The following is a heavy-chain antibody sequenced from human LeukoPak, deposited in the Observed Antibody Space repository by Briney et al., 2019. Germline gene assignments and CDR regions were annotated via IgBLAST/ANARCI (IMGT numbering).Heavy chain of an antibody. V-gene: IGHV3-23*01. Sequence: GGSLRLSCAASGFTFSSYAMSWVRQAPGKGLEWVSAISGSGGSTYYADSVKGRFTISRDNSKNTLYLQMNSLRAEDTALYYCARDFRTNYYYYMDVWGKGTTVTVSS. CDR2: ISGSGGST. D-gene: IGHD1-14*01. J-gene: IGHJ6*03. CDR1: GFTFSSYA. CDR3: ARDFRTNYYYYMDV.